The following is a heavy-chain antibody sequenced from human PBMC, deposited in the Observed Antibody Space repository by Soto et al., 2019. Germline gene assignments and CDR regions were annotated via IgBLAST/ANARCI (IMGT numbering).Heavy chain of an antibody. CDR1: GFTFSSYA. CDR3: AKQFRGDYVVCGLDV. D-gene: IGHD4-17*01. V-gene: IGHV3-23*01. CDR2: ISGST. Sequence: EVQLLESGGGLVQPGGSLRLSCAASGFTFSSYAMSWVRQAPVKGLEWVSTISGSTYYADSVKGRFTISRDNSKNTLYLQMNGLRAEDTAVYYCAKQFRGDYVVCGLDVWGQGTTVTVSS. J-gene: IGHJ6*02.